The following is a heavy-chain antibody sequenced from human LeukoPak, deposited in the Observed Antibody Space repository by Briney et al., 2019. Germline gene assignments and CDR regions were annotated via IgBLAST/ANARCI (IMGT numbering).Heavy chain of an antibody. CDR3: ARGGYYGSGSNPDY. Sequence: GGSLRLSCAASGFTFSDYYMSWIRQAPGKGLEWVSSISSSSSYIYYADSVKGRFTISRDNAKNSLYLQMNSLRAEDTAVYYCARGGYYGSGSNPDYWGQGTLVTVSS. D-gene: IGHD3-10*01. CDR1: GFTFSDYY. CDR2: ISSSSSYI. V-gene: IGHV3-11*06. J-gene: IGHJ4*02.